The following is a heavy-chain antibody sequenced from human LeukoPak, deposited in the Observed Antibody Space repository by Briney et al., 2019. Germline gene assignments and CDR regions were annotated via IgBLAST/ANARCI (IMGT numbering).Heavy chain of an antibody. CDR2: ISHSGST. CDR1: GGSFSGYY. CDR3: AVTGVPNYYYYYGMDV. Sequence: SETLSLTCAVYGGSFSGYYWSWIRQPPGKGLEWIGEISHSGSTNYNPSLKSRVTISVDTSKNQFSLKLSSVTAADTAVYYCAVTGVPNYYYYYGMDVWGQGTTVTVSS. J-gene: IGHJ6*02. V-gene: IGHV4-34*01. D-gene: IGHD1-14*01.